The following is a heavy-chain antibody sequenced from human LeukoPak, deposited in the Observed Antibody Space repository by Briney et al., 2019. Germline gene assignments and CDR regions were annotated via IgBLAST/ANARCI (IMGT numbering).Heavy chain of an antibody. Sequence: SVKVSCKASVGTFSSYAISWVRQAPGQGLEWMRGIIPIFGTANYAQKFQGRVTITTDESTSTAYMELSSLRSEDTAVYYCARASGGYSSSWYNYWGQGTLVTVSS. D-gene: IGHD6-13*01. J-gene: IGHJ4*02. CDR1: VGTFSSYA. V-gene: IGHV1-69*05. CDR2: IIPIFGTA. CDR3: ARASGGYSSSWYNY.